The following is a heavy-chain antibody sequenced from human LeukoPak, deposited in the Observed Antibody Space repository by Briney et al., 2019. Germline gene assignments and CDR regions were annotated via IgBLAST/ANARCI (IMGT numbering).Heavy chain of an antibody. J-gene: IGHJ4*02. CDR2: INAGNGNT. D-gene: IGHD1-26*01. CDR3: ATFGGSYYTDAW. Sequence: GASVKVSCKASGYTFTSYAMHWVRQAPGQRLEWMGWINAGNGNTKYSQEFQGRVTITRDTSASTAYMELSRLRSDDTAVYYCATFGGSYYTDAWWGQGTLVTVSS. V-gene: IGHV1-3*01. CDR1: GYTFTSYA.